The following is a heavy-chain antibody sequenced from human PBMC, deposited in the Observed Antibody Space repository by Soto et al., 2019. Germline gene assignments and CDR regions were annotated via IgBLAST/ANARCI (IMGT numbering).Heavy chain of an antibody. J-gene: IGHJ5*02. D-gene: IGHD3-16*01. V-gene: IGHV4-4*02. CDR3: ARVGGINWFDP. CDR2: AHHSGRT. CDR1: GDSMSSSNW. Sequence: PSETLSLTCTVSGDSMSSSNWWNWVRQPPGKGLEWIGEAHHSGRTNYNPSLKSRVTISVDTSKNQFSLKLSSVTAADTAVYYCARVGGINWFDPWGQGTLVTVSS.